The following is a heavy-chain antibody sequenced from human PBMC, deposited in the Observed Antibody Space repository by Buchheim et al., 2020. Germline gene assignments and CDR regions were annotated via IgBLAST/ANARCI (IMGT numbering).Heavy chain of an antibody. CDR3: AKDQFVLMVYAIGWFDP. J-gene: IGHJ5*02. D-gene: IGHD2-8*01. V-gene: IGHV3-23*01. CDR2: ISGSGGST. Sequence: EVQLLESGGGLVQPGGSLRLSCAASGFTFSSYAMSWVRQAPGKGLEWVSAISGSGGSTYSADSVKGRFTISRDNSKSTLYLQMNSLRAEDTAVYYCAKDQFVLMVYAIGWFDPWGQGTL. CDR1: GFTFSSYA.